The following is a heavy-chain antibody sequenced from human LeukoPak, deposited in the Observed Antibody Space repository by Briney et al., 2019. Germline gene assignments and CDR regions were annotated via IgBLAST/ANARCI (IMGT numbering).Heavy chain of an antibody. CDR3: AKAASSSWPSYYYGMDV. Sequence: GGSLRLSCAASGFIFSSYSMGWVRQAPGKGLEWVSVITGSGGNTYYADSVKGRFTISKDNSKNTVYLQMSSLRVDDTAVYYCAKAASSSWPSYYYGMDVWGQGTTVTVSS. J-gene: IGHJ6*02. CDR1: GFIFSSYS. D-gene: IGHD6-13*01. V-gene: IGHV3-23*01. CDR2: ITGSGGNT.